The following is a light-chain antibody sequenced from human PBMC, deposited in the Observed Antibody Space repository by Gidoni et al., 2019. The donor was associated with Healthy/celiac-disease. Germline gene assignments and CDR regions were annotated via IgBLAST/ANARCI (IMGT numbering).Light chain of an antibody. CDR3: QQSYSSVT. V-gene: IGKV1-39*01. CDR2: AAS. CDR1: QSISSY. Sequence: DIQMTQSPSSLSASVGDRVTITCRASQSISSYLNWYQQKPGKAPKLLIYAASSLQSGVPSRFSGSGSGTDFTLTISSLQPEDFATDYCQQSYSSVTFGQGTKVEIK. J-gene: IGKJ1*01.